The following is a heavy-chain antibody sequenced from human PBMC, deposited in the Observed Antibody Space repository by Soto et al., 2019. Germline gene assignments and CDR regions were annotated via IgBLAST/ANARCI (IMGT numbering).Heavy chain of an antibody. CDR1: GGSISSSNW. D-gene: IGHD5-18*01. J-gene: IGHJ4*02. Sequence: SETLSLTCAVSGGSISSSNWWSWVRQPPGKVLEWIGEIYHSGSTNYNPSLKSRVTISVDKSKNQFSLKLSSVTAADTAVYYCARGLVDTAMAHYFDYWGQGTLVTVS. CDR2: IYHSGST. V-gene: IGHV4-4*02. CDR3: ARGLVDTAMAHYFDY.